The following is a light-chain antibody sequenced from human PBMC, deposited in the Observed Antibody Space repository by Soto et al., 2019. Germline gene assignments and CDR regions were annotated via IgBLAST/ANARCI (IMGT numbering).Light chain of an antibody. V-gene: IGKV2-30*02. CDR2: KVP. CDR1: QNLVHSDGNTY. Sequence: DVVMTQSPLSLPVTLGQPSSISYRSSQNLVHSDGNTYLSWFQRRPCQSPRRLIYKVPNRDSGIPDTYSGSGSGADFTLIISRVETADLGVKYFMQGAHWPPYTCCQGTKLEIK. CDR3: MQGAHWPPYT. J-gene: IGKJ2*01.